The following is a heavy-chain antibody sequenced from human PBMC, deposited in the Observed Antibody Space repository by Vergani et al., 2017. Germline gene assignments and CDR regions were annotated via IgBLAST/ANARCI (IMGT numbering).Heavy chain of an antibody. Sequence: EVQLLESGGGLVQPGGSRRLSCAGAGCTFKTYTMAYVRQAPGKGLEWVATISSGCGDIFYADSVKGRFTISRDNSKNTRFLQMNSLKDEDTAVYYCTTAWGLYYLHGEYFQYWGRGTLVSVSS. CDR2: ISSGCGDI. V-gene: IGHV3-21*02. D-gene: IGHD3-10*01. J-gene: IGHJ1*01. CDR3: TTAWGLYYLHGEYFQY. CDR1: GCTFKTYT.